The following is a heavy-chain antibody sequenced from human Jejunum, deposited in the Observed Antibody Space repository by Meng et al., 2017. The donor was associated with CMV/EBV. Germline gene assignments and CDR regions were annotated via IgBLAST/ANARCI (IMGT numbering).Heavy chain of an antibody. CDR2: INEDGSLT. Sequence: LKISCAASGFPFSNYYMSWIRLAPGKGPEWVANINEDGSLTHYVDSVKGRFTIYRDNTQNSLYLQMNSLRGDDTAVYYCEGGDGYWGQGTLVTVSS. CDR3: EGGDGY. V-gene: IGHV3-7*04. J-gene: IGHJ4*02. CDR1: GFPFSNYY.